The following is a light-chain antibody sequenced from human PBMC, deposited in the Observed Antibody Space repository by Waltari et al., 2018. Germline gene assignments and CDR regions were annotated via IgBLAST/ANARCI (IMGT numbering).Light chain of an antibody. CDR3: QSYDTSLSGPTWV. CDR2: NDD. J-gene: IGLJ3*02. CDR1: SSNIGAGYD. V-gene: IGLV1-40*01. Sequence: QSVLTQPPSVSGAPGQRVTISCAGSSSNIGAGYDVHWYQHLPGTAPKLLIYNDDNRPSGVPDRVSGSKSGISASLAITGLQAEDEADYYCQSYDTSLSGPTWVFGGGTKLTVL.